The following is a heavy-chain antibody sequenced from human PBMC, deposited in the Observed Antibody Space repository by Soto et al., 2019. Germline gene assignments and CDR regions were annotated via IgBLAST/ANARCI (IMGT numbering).Heavy chain of an antibody. J-gene: IGHJ4*02. Sequence: GGSLRLSCAASGFTFSNAWTNWVRQAPGKGLEWVGRIKSKTDGGTTDYAAPVKGRFTISRDDSKNTLYLQMNSLKTEDTAVYCCTTGRVGAADFDYWGQGTLVTVSS. D-gene: IGHD1-26*01. CDR1: GFTFSNAW. CDR3: TTGRVGAADFDY. V-gene: IGHV3-15*07. CDR2: IKSKTDGGTT.